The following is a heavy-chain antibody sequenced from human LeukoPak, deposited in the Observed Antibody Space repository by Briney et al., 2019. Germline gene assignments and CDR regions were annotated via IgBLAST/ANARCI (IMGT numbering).Heavy chain of an antibody. CDR1: GDSINSLDL. CDR3: AGLVGRYSSGLYYYYLDY. D-gene: IGHD3-22*01. CDR2: MYLSGTT. Sequence: SETLSLTCTVSGDSINSLDLWSWVRQPPGKGLEWIGEMYLSGTTHSNPSVKSRGTISIDKSKNQFFLNLSSVTAADTAVYYCAGLVGRYSSGLYYYYLDYWGQGTLVTVSS. V-gene: IGHV4-4*02. J-gene: IGHJ4*02.